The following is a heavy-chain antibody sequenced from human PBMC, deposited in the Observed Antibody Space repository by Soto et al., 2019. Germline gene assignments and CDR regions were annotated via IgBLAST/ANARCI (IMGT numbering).Heavy chain of an antibody. D-gene: IGHD3-22*01. CDR3: ARRGPSITMIVVVSYRFDP. CDR2: INHSGST. J-gene: IGHJ5*02. Sequence: QVQLQQWGAGLLKPSETLSLTCAVYGGSFSGYYWSWIRQPPGKGLEWIGEINHSGSTNYNPSLKSRVTISVDTSKNQFSLKLSSVTAADTAVYYCARRGPSITMIVVVSYRFDPWGQGTLVTVSS. V-gene: IGHV4-34*01. CDR1: GGSFSGYY.